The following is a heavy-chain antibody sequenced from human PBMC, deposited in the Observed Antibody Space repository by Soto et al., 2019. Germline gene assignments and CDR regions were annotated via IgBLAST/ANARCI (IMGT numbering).Heavy chain of an antibody. V-gene: IGHV3-15*01. CDR3: TTDDPFDP. J-gene: IGHJ5*02. CDR1: GLTCGNLW. Sequence: PGGSMGLCWAASGLTCGNLWVSWVRQAPGKGLEWVGRIKSKTDGGTTDYAAPVKGRFTISRDDSKNTLYLQMNSLKTEDTAVYYCTTDDPFDPWGQGTLVTVS. CDR2: IKSKTDGGTT.